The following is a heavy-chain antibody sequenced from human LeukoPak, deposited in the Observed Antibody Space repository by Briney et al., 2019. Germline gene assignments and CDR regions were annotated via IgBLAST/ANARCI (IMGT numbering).Heavy chain of an antibody. Sequence: SETLSLTCTVSGGSISSYYWSWIRQPAGKGLEWIGRIYTSGSTNYNPSLKSRVTISVDTSKNQFSLKLSSVTAADTAVYYCASTNRPNCSSTSCPLDYYYMDVWGKGTTVTVSS. D-gene: IGHD2-2*01. CDR1: GGSISSYY. CDR2: IYTSGST. V-gene: IGHV4-4*07. CDR3: ASTNRPNCSSTSCPLDYYYMDV. J-gene: IGHJ6*03.